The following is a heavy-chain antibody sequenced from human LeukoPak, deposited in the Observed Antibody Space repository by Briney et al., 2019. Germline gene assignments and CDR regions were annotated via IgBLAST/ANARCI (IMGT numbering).Heavy chain of an antibody. CDR1: GYTFSGYY. V-gene: IGHV1-2*02. CDR3: ARGRGGATTGFDH. D-gene: IGHD1-26*01. J-gene: IGHJ4*02. CDR2: INSNSGAR. Sequence: GASVKVSCKASGYTFSGYYMHWVRQAPGQGLESMGWINSNSGARNYAPMFQGRVTFSRDNSNSTAYMELSSLRPDDTAIYYCARGRGGATTGFDHWGQGTLVTVS.